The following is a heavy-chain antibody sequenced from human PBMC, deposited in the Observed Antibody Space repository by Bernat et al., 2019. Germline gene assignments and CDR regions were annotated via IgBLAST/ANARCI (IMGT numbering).Heavy chain of an antibody. D-gene: IGHD3-16*01. CDR3: ARSEKYLGFEHFQH. V-gene: IGHV1-18*04. CDR1: GYTFTNYG. J-gene: IGHJ1*01. Sequence: QVQLVQSGGEVKKPGASVKVSCNTSGYTFTNYGISWVRQAPGQGLEWMGWISGWISGYSGNANYAQKFQGRVTMTTDTSTSTAYMELRSLTSDDTAVYYCARSEKYLGFEHFQHWGQGTLVTVSS. CDR2: ISGYSGNA.